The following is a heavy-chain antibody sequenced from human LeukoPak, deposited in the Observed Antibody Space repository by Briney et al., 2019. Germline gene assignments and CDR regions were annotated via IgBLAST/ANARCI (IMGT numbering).Heavy chain of an antibody. Sequence: SETLSLTCTVSGGSLSSSSYYWGWIRQPPGKGLEWIGSIHYSGSTYYNPSLKSRVTISVDTSKNQFSLKLSSVTAADTAVYYCARDFLYYGSGSYFIYWGQGTLVTVSS. D-gene: IGHD3-10*01. CDR2: IHYSGST. J-gene: IGHJ1*01. CDR1: GGSLSSSSYY. CDR3: ARDFLYYGSGSYFIY. V-gene: IGHV4-39*07.